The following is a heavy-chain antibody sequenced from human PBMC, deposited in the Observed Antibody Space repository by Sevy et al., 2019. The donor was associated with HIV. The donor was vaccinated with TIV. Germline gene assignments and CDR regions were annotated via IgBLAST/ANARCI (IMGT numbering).Heavy chain of an antibody. CDR3: AKDRRRGYSFGLDS. J-gene: IGHJ5*01. D-gene: IGHD5-18*01. CDR1: GFPFGSHT. CDR2: ISYDGDNK. V-gene: IGHV3-30*18. Sequence: GGSLRLSCVGSGFPFGSHTMHWVRQAPGKGLEWVEVISYDGDNKYYAYSVKGRSTISRDKSKNTLFLQMNSLRGDDTAVYYCAKDRRRGYSFGLDSWGQGTLVTVSS.